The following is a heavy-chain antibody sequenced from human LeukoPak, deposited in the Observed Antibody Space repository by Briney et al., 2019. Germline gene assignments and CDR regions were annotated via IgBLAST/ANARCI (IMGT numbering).Heavy chain of an antibody. CDR1: GFTFKYYA. V-gene: IGHV3-66*01. CDR2: IYSGGST. D-gene: IGHD3-22*01. J-gene: IGHJ6*03. CDR3: ARYSSDYTSDYHYYMDV. Sequence: GGSLRLSCAASGFTFKYYAMNWVRQAPGKGLEWVSVIYSGGSTYYADSLKGRFTISRDNAKNSLYLQMNSLRAEDTAVYYCARYSSDYTSDYHYYMDVWGKGTTVTVSS.